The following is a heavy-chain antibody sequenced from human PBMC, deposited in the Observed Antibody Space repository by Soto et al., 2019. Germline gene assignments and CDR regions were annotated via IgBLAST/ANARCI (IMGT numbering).Heavy chain of an antibody. CDR3: AKDPRYSSGWYRSYYYGMDV. V-gene: IGHV3-30*18. J-gene: IGHJ6*02. D-gene: IGHD6-19*01. Sequence: GGSLRLSCAASGFTFSSYGMHWVRQAPGKGLEWVAVISYDGSNKYYADSVKGRFTISRDNSKNTLYLQMNSLRAEDTAVYYCAKDPRYSSGWYRSYYYGMDVWGQGTTVTVSS. CDR1: GFTFSSYG. CDR2: ISYDGSNK.